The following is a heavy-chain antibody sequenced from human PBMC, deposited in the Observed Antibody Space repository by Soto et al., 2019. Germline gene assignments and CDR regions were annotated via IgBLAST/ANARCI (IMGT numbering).Heavy chain of an antibody. Sequence: PSETLSLTCSVSGDSITSADYYWSWIRQSPERGLEWIGYIYYSGSTDYNPSFQSRLTISIDTSKNQFSLRLRSVTAADTAVYYCVAYRLHFDFWGQGTPVTVSS. CDR1: GDSITSADYY. D-gene: IGHD4-4*01. CDR3: VAYRLHFDF. V-gene: IGHV4-30-4*01. CDR2: IYYSGST. J-gene: IGHJ4*02.